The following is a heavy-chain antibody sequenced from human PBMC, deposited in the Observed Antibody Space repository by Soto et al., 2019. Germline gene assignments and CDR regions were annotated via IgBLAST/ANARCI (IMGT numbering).Heavy chain of an antibody. D-gene: IGHD6-19*01. CDR2: MNPNSGNT. J-gene: IGHJ6*02. V-gene: IGHV1-8*01. CDR3: ARGPGSSDWRFSYYYMDV. CDR1: FTSYD. Sequence: QVQLVQSGAEVKKPGASVKVSCTFTSYDINWVRQATGQGLEWMGWMNPNSGNTRYAQTFQGRGTRTRTTPNFTAYRDVSSLRSEDTAVYYCARGPGSSDWRFSYYYMDVWGQGTTVTVSS.